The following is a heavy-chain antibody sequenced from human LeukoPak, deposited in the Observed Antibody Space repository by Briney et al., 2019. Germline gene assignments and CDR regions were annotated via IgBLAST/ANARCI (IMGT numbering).Heavy chain of an antibody. CDR3: AGYYYDSSGYYRGFDY. CDR2: IYYSGST. J-gene: IGHJ4*02. V-gene: IGHV4-34*01. CDR1: GGSFSGYY. Sequence: PSETLSLTCAVYGGSFSGYYWSWIRQPPGKGLEWIGSIYYSGSTYYNPSLKSRVTISVDTSKNQFSLKLSSVTAAGTAVYYCAGYYYDSSGYYRGFDYWGQGTLVTVPS. D-gene: IGHD3-22*01.